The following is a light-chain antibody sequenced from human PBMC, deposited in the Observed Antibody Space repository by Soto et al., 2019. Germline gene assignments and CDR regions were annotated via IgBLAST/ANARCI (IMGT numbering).Light chain of an antibody. Sequence: QSALTQPASVSGSPGQSITISCTGTSSDVGGYNYVSWYQQHPGKAPKLMIYEVSNRPSGVSNRFSGSKSGNTASLTISGLQAEDAADYYCSSYTSSSLVVFGGGTKVTVL. CDR3: SSYTSSSLVV. CDR2: EVS. J-gene: IGLJ2*01. CDR1: SSDVGGYNY. V-gene: IGLV2-14*01.